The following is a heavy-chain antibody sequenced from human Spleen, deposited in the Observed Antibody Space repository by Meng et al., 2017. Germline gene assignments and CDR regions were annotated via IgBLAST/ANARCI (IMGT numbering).Heavy chain of an antibody. D-gene: IGHD3-10*01. J-gene: IGHJ5*02. CDR2: IYHSGST. CDR1: GGSISSGTYS. V-gene: IGHV4-30-2*01. CDR3: ASYVSGTYRFDP. Sequence: QPLLQESGSGLVKPSQTLSLTCAVSGGSISSGTYSWSWIRQPPGKGLEWIGYIYHSGSTFYNPSLKSRVTMSVDRSKTQSSLNLSSVTAADTAVYYCASYVSGTYRFDPWGQGTLVTVSS.